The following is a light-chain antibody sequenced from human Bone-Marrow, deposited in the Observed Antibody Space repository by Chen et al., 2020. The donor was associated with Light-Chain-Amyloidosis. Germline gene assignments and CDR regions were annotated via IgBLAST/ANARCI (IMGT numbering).Light chain of an antibody. J-gene: IGKJ2*01. CDR1: QNIANY. V-gene: IGKV1-39*01. CDR3: QQSYNRRPIS. Sequence: DIQVTQSTSSLSASVGDRVTITCRTNQNIANYLNWYQQKPGTAPEVLVYTTSNLRSGVPSRFSGSGYATDFTLTIDGLQPEDFATYYCQQSYNRRPISFGQGTRVDLK. CDR2: TTS.